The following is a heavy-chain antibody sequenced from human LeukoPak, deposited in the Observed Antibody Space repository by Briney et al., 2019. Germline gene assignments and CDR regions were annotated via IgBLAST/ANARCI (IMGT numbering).Heavy chain of an antibody. V-gene: IGHV4-34*01. CDR3: ARAPYSLTGTLFDY. J-gene: IGHJ4*02. CDR1: GGSFSGYY. D-gene: IGHD1-20*01. CDR2: INHSGST. Sequence: PSETLSLTCAVYGGSFSGYYWSWIRQPPGKGLEWIGEINHSGSTNYNPSLTSRVTISVDTSKNQFSLKLSSVTAADTAVYYCARAPYSLTGTLFDYWGQGTLVTVSS.